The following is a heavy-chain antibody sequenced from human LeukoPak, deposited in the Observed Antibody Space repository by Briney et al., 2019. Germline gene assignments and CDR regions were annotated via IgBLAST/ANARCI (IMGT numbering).Heavy chain of an antibody. CDR1: GGSFSEYY. CDR2: IIQSGNT. J-gene: IGHJ4*02. CDR3: ARGSATVTTDYSDY. Sequence: SETLSLTCDVSGGSFSEYYWTWIRQPPGKGLEWIGEIIQSGNTHYNPSLKSRVTISVDTPKRQFSLIMTSVTAADTAMYYCARGSATVTTDYSDYWGQGTLVTVSS. D-gene: IGHD4-17*01. V-gene: IGHV4-34*01.